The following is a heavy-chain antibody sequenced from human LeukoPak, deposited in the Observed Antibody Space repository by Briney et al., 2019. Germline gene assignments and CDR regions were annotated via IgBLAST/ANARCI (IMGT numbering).Heavy chain of an antibody. Sequence: GASVKVSCKASGYSFTDYYMHWVRQAPGQGLEWMGWINLNNGDIKSAQKFQGRVTMTRDTSITTVYMEESWLTSDDTAIYYCARADRLHGGPYLIGPWGQGTLVTVSS. J-gene: IGHJ5*02. CDR1: GYSFTDYY. CDR3: ARADRLHGGPYLIGP. V-gene: IGHV1-2*02. CDR2: INLNNGDI. D-gene: IGHD2-21*01.